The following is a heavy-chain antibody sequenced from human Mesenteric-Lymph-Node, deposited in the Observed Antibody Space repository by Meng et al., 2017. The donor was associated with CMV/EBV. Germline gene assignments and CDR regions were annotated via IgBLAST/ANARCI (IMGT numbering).Heavy chain of an antibody. CDR3: AKPYYYDSSGYPRAYYYGMDV. CDR1: GFTVSSNY. V-gene: IGHV3-23*01. D-gene: IGHD3-22*01. CDR2: ISGSGGST. J-gene: IGHJ6*02. Sequence: GGSLRLSCAASGFTVSSNYMSWVCQAPGKGLEWVSAISGSGGSTYYADSVKGRFTISRDNSKNTLYLQMNSLRAEDTAVYYCAKPYYYDSSGYPRAYYYGMDVWGQGTTVTVSS.